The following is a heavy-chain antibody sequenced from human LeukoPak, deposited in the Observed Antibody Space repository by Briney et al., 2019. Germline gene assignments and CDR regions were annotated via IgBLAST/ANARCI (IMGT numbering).Heavy chain of an antibody. CDR1: GFTFRNYW. D-gene: IGHD6-13*01. CDR2: IKPDGSEK. J-gene: IGHJ4*02. CDR3: VRNDVAAAGDY. Sequence: GGSLRLSCEVSGFTFRNYWMTWVRQAPGRGLEWVANIKPDGSEKNYLDSVEGRFTISRDDAKNSLFLQMNSLRPEDTAVYFCVRNDVAAAGDYWGQGTLVTVSS. V-gene: IGHV3-7*01.